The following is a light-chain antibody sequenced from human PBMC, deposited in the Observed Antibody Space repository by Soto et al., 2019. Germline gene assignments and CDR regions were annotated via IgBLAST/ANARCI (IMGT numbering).Light chain of an antibody. Sequence: EIVLTQSPVTLSLSPGERATLSCRAGQSVTTFLAWYQQKPGQAPRLLIYDASKRATGIPARFSGSGSGTDFTLTISSLEPEDFAVYYCQQRTNWPLTFGGGTKVEI. CDR2: DAS. CDR1: QSVTTF. V-gene: IGKV3-11*01. CDR3: QQRTNWPLT. J-gene: IGKJ4*01.